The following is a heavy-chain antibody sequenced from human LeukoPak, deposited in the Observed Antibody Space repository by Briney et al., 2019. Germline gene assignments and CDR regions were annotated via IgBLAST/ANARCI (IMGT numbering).Heavy chain of an antibody. V-gene: IGHV1-69*04. D-gene: IGHD5-24*01. Sequence: SVKVSCKASGGTFSSYAISWVRQAPGQGLEWMGRIIPILGIANYAQKFQGRVTITADKSTSTAYMELSSLRSEDTAVYYCATPGTATIRDAFDIWGLGTMVTVSS. CDR3: ATPGTATIRDAFDI. J-gene: IGHJ3*02. CDR2: IIPILGIA. CDR1: GGTFSSYA.